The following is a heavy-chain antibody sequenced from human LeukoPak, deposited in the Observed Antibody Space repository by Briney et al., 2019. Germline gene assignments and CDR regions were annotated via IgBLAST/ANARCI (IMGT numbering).Heavy chain of an antibody. Sequence: SVKVSCKASGGTFSSYAISWVRQAPGQGLEWMGRIIPIFGIANYAQKFQGRVTMTRNTSISTAYMELSSLRSEDTAVYYCARDAWFDPWGQGTLVTVSS. V-gene: IGHV1-69*04. J-gene: IGHJ5*02. CDR3: ARDAWFDP. CDR2: IIPIFGIA. CDR1: GGTFSSYA.